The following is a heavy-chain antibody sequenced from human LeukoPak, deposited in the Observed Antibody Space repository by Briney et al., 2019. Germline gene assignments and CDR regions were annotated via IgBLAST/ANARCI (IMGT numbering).Heavy chain of an antibody. CDR1: GYTFTGYY. CDR3: ARDLDSSGYYYVFQY. V-gene: IGHV1-2*02. Sequence: ASVKVSCKASGYTFTGYYIHWVRQAPGQGLEWMGWMNPNSGGTKFAQRFQGRVTMTRDTSIITAYLELRGLESDDTAVYYCARDLDSSGYYYVFQYWGQGTLVTVSS. J-gene: IGHJ4*02. D-gene: IGHD3-22*01. CDR2: MNPNSGGT.